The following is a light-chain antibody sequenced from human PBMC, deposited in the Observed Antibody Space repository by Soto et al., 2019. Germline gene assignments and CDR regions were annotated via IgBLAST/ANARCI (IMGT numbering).Light chain of an antibody. V-gene: IGKV3-20*01. CDR2: GPS. Sequence: EIVLTQSPRTLSLSPGESATLSCRASQNVYINSLAWFQQKPGQTPRLLIYGPSTRAAGVPDRFTGSGSGADFALTITSLEPEDFAVYYCQQYEDSPFTFGPGTRVDIK. CDR3: QQYEDSPFT. CDR1: QNVYINS. J-gene: IGKJ3*01.